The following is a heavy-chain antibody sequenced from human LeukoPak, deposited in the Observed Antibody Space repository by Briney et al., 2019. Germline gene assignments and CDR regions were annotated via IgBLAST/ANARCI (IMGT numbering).Heavy chain of an antibody. CDR2: ISWNSGSI. Sequence: GRSLRLSCAASGFTFDDYAMRWVRQAPGKGLEWVSGISWNSGSIGYADSVKGRFTISRDNAKNSLYLQMNSLRAEDTALYYCAKESPRKGSGWSVFDYWGQGTLVTVSS. D-gene: IGHD6-19*01. V-gene: IGHV3-9*01. CDR3: AKESPRKGSGWSVFDY. J-gene: IGHJ4*02. CDR1: GFTFDDYA.